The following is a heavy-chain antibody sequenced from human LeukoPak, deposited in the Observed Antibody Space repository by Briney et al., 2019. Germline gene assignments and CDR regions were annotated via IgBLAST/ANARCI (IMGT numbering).Heavy chain of an antibody. CDR3: AKDGKYSIGWYDY. CDR1: GFTFSSHG. CDR2: ISYDGSNK. Sequence: PGGSLRLSRAASGFTFSSHGMHGVRQAPGKGLEWVAVISYDGSNKYYADSVKGRFTISRDNSKNTLYLQMNSRRAEDTAVYYCAKDGKYSIGWYDYWGQGTLVTVSS. V-gene: IGHV3-30*18. J-gene: IGHJ4*02. D-gene: IGHD6-19*01.